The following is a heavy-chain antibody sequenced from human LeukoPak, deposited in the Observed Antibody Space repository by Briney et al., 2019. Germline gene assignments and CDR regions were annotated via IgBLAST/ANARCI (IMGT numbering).Heavy chain of an antibody. D-gene: IGHD6-19*01. J-gene: IGHJ4*02. CDR1: GYTFTGYY. CDR3: ARDAAVAGDY. V-gene: IGHV1-2*06. CDR2: INPKNGDT. Sequence: ASVKVSCEASGYTFTGYYIHWVRQAPGQGLEWMGRINPKNGDTSYAQKFQGRVTMTRDTSISTAYMELSSLTSDDTAVYYCARDAAVAGDYWGQGTLVTVSS.